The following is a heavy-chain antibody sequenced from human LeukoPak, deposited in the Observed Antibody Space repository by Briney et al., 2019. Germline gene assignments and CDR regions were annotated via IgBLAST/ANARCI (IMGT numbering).Heavy chain of an antibody. CDR2: IYYSGST. D-gene: IGHD6-6*01. Sequence: SETLSLTCTVSGGSISSTGSYWGWIRQPPGKGLEWIGSIYYSGSTYYSPSLNSRVTISVDTSNNQFSLKLRSVTAADTAVYYCARQDTSLSLGACDYWGQGTLVTVSS. CDR1: GGSISSTGSY. J-gene: IGHJ4*02. V-gene: IGHV4-39*01. CDR3: ARQDTSLSLGACDY.